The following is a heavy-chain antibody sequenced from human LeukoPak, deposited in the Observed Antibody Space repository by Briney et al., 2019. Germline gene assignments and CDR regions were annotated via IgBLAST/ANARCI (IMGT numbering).Heavy chain of an antibody. CDR1: GGSISSSSYY. CDR3: ARSPKDYYYYYMDV. CDR2: IYYSRST. V-gene: IGHV4-39*01. J-gene: IGHJ6*03. Sequence: SETLSLTCTVSGGSISSSSYYWGWIRQPPGKGLEWIGSIYYSRSTYYNPSLKNRVTISVDTSKNQFSLKLSSVTAADTAVYYCARSPKDYYYYYMDVWGKGTAVTISS.